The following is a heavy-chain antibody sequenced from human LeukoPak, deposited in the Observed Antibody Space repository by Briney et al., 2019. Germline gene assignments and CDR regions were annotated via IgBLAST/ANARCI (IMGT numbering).Heavy chain of an antibody. D-gene: IGHD6-19*01. Sequence: GGSLRLSCAASGFTFSSYWMSWVRQAPGKGLEWVANIKRDGSEKYYVDSVKGRFTISRDNAKNSPDLQMNSLRVEDTAVYYCARLGPASSGWPESFDYWGQGTLVTVSS. J-gene: IGHJ4*02. CDR3: ARLGPASSGWPESFDY. CDR1: GFTFSSYW. V-gene: IGHV3-7*03. CDR2: IKRDGSEK.